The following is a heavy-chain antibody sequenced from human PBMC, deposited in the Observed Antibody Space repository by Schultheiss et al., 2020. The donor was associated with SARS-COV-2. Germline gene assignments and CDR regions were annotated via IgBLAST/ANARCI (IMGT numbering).Heavy chain of an antibody. CDR3: ARDRDSSAWYWSGLDV. J-gene: IGHJ6*02. Sequence: SETLSLTCAVYGGSFSGYYWGWIRQPPGKGLEWIGSIYHSGSTYYNPSLKSRVTMSVDTSKNQFSLKLSSVTAADTAVYYCARDRDSSAWYWSGLDVWGQGTTVTVSS. CDR2: IYHSGST. V-gene: IGHV4-34*01. CDR1: GGSFSGYY. D-gene: IGHD6-19*01.